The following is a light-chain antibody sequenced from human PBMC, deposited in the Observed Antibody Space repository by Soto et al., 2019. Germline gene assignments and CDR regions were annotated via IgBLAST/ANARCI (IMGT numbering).Light chain of an antibody. CDR2: DAS. CDR1: DNIFTY. V-gene: IGKV1-5*01. J-gene: IGKJ1*01. Sequence: IRMTQSPSTLSASVGDRVTVTCRASDNIFTYVAWYQHRAGGAPKLLIFDASTLQSGVPPRFSGGGSGTDFTLTINGPEPEDFASYYCKQYALYSGPFGQGTDV. CDR3: KQYALYSGP.